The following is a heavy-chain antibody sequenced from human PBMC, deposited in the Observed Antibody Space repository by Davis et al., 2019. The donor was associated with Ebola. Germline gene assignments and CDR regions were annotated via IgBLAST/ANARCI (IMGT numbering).Heavy chain of an antibody. J-gene: IGHJ4*02. CDR1: GYTFTSYY. Sequence: AASVTVSCKASGYTFTSYYMHWVRQAPGQGLEWMGIINPSGGSTSYAQKFQGRVTMTRDTSTSTVYMVLRSLRSEDTAVYYCARSTYTVTPDYWGQGTLVTVSS. D-gene: IGHD4-17*01. V-gene: IGHV1-46*01. CDR2: INPSGGST. CDR3: ARSTYTVTPDY.